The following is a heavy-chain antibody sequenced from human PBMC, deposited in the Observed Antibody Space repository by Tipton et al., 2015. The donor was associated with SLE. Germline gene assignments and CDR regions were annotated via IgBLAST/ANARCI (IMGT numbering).Heavy chain of an antibody. V-gene: IGHV3-23*01. Sequence: LSLTCAASGFTFSSYAMSWVRQAPGKGLEWVSAISGSGGSTYYADSVKGRFTISRDNSKNTLYLQMNSLRAEDTAVYYCPMITFGGVIDYWGQGTLVTVSS. CDR1: GFTFSSYA. J-gene: IGHJ4*02. D-gene: IGHD3-16*01. CDR2: ISGSGGST. CDR3: PMITFGGVIDY.